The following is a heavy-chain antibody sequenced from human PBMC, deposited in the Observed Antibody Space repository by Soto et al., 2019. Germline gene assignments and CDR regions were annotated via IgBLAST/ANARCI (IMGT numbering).Heavy chain of an antibody. Sequence: SETLSLTCTVSGGSISGYYWSWIRQPPGKRLEWVGYIYYTGSTNYNPSLKSRVTILLDTSKNQFSLKLSSVTAADTAVYYCARGGSSWYPDYWGQGTLVTVSS. CDR1: GGSISGYY. V-gene: IGHV4-59*01. J-gene: IGHJ4*02. CDR3: ARGGSSWYPDY. D-gene: IGHD6-13*01. CDR2: IYYTGST.